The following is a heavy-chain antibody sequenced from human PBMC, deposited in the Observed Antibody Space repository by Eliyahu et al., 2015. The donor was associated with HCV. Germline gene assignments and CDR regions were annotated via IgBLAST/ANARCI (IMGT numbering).Heavy chain of an antibody. J-gene: IGHJ6*02. CDR1: GFXFSSXA. CDR2: ISYDGSNK. Sequence: QVQLVESGGGVVQPGRSLRXSCXAXGFXFSSXAMHWVRQTPGKGLGWVAIISYDGSNKYYADSVKGRFTISRDNSKNTLYLQMNSLRAEDTAVYYCARGRLGVVMGYFYVMDVWGQETTVTVSS. CDR3: ARGRLGVVMGYFYVMDV. D-gene: IGHD3-3*01. V-gene: IGHV3-30-3*01.